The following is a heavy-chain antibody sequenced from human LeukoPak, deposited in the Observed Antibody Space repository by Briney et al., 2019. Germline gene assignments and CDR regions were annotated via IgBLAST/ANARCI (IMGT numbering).Heavy chain of an antibody. CDR2: IYYSGST. V-gene: IGHV4-39*01. CDR1: GDSITRRSDY. J-gene: IGHJ4*02. CDR3: LNDFFDD. Sequence: SETLSLTCTVTGDSITRRSDYWGWVRQPPGKGLEWIGSIYYSGSTYYNPSFKSRVTIYVDTSRNQFSLQFYCARNESVLGTTGLNDFFDDWGQGSLVTVSS. D-gene: IGHD1-26*01.